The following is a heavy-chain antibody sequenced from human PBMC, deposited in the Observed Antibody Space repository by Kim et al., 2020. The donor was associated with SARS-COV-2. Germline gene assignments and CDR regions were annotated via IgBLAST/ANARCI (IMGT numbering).Heavy chain of an antibody. CDR1: GGSISSGDYY. D-gene: IGHD3-10*01. CDR2: IYYSGST. V-gene: IGHV4-30-4*01. Sequence: SETLSLTCTVSGGSISSGDYYWSWIRQPPGKGLEWIGYIYYSGSTYYNPSLKSRVTISVDTSKNQFPLKLSSVTAADTAVYYCASPRVYGSGSLIGLDIWGQGTMVSVSS. CDR3: ASPRVYGSGSLIGLDI. J-gene: IGHJ3*02.